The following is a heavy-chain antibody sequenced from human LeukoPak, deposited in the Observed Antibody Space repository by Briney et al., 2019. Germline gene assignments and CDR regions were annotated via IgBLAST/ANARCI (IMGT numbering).Heavy chain of an antibody. D-gene: IGHD4/OR15-4a*01. Sequence: ETPSLTCTVSRGSISGYSWSWIRQSPGGGLEWIGYIYYSGDTAYNPSLRSRVTMSVDTSKNQFSLQLRSMTTADTAVYYCVRGPYGAAISKWFAPWGQGTQVIVSP. CDR2: IYYSGDT. J-gene: IGHJ5*02. V-gene: IGHV4-59*01. CDR1: RGSISGYS. CDR3: VRGPYGAAISKWFAP.